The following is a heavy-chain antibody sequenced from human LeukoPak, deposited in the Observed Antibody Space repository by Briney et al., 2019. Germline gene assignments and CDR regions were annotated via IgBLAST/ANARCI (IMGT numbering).Heavy chain of an antibody. V-gene: IGHV3-48*03. CDR3: ARVSGWYGMDV. CDR1: GFTFSSYE. D-gene: IGHD6-19*01. J-gene: IGHJ6*02. Sequence: GGSLRLSCAASGFTFSSYEMNWVRQAPGKGLEWVSYISSSGSTIYYADSVKGRFTITRDNAKNSLYLQMNSLRAEDTAVYYCARVSGWYGMDVWGQGTTVTVSS. CDR2: ISSSGSTI.